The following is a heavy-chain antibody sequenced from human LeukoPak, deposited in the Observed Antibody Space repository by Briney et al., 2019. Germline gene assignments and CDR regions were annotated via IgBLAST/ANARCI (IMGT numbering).Heavy chain of an antibody. CDR1: GFTVSGNY. J-gene: IGHJ4*02. Sequence: PGGSLRLSCAVSGFTVSGNYMSWVRQAPGKGLEWVSLIYSGGTTYYADSVKGRFTISRDNSKNTLYLQMSSLRVEDTAVYYCARKYASGTYPLDYWGQGILVTVSS. D-gene: IGHD3-10*01. V-gene: IGHV3-53*01. CDR2: IYSGGTT. CDR3: ARKYASGTYPLDY.